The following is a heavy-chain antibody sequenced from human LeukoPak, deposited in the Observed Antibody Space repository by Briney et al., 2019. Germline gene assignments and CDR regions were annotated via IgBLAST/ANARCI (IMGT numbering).Heavy chain of an antibody. CDR1: GGSISSYY. CDR3: ARGRLYYDILTGYFSLDAFDI. V-gene: IGHV4-59*01. D-gene: IGHD3-9*01. Sequence: SETLSLTCTVSGGSISSYYWSWIRQPPGKGLEWIGYIYYSGSTNYNPSLKSRVTISVDTSKNQFSLKLSSVTAADTAVYYCARGRLYYDILTGYFSLDAFDIWGQGTMVTVSS. J-gene: IGHJ3*02. CDR2: IYYSGST.